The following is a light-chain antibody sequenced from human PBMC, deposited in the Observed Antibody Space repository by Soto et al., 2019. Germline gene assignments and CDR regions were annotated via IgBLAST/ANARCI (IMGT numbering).Light chain of an antibody. V-gene: IGLV2-14*03. CDR3: CSYSGSSTIVV. J-gene: IGLJ2*01. CDR1: SSDVGGYNF. CDR2: DVD. Sequence: QSVLTQPASVSGSPGQSITISCTGTSSDVGGYNFVSWYQQHPGKAPRLMIFDVDNRPSGVSTRFSGSKSGNTASLTISGRQAEDEADYYCCSYSGSSTIVVFGGGTKLTAL.